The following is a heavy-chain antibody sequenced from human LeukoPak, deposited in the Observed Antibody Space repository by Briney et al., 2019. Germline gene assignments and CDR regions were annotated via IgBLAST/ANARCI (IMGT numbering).Heavy chain of an antibody. V-gene: IGHV3-21*01. Sequence: GWPLRLSCAAAGFTFSSYSMNRFSQAPGKGLEWVSSISSSSSYIYYADSVKGRFTISRDNAKNSLYLQMNSLRAEDTAVYYCARDTPRELRSGGGSCYSLDYWGQGTLVTVSS. J-gene: IGHJ4*02. CDR2: ISSSSSYI. CDR3: ARDTPRELRSGGGSCYSLDY. D-gene: IGHD2-15*01. CDR1: GFTFSSYS.